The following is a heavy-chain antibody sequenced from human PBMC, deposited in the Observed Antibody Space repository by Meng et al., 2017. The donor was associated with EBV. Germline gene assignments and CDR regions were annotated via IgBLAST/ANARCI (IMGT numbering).Heavy chain of an antibody. J-gene: IGHJ4*02. V-gene: IGHV1-69*01. CDR1: GGFLRGLA. CDR2: IIHLFHTT. CDR3: ASAEHYGDYVFEY. D-gene: IGHD4-17*01. Sequence: VGMVQCGGEVKLPGSWVKVSCKPSGGFLRGLAISWVRQAHGQGLEWMGGIIHLFHTTNYAQKFQGRLHIIADESSATTYMELSSLRSEDTAIYYCASAEHYGDYVFEYWGQGTLVTVSS.